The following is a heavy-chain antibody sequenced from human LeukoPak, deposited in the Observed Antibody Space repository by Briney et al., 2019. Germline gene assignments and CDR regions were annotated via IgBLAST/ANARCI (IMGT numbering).Heavy chain of an antibody. CDR3: ATSSVGYCSGGSCANWFDP. CDR1: GGSFSGYY. D-gene: IGHD2-15*01. CDR2: INHSGST. V-gene: IGHV4-34*01. Sequence: SETLSLTCAVYGGSFSGYYWSWIRQPPGKGLEWIGEINHSGSTNYNPSLKSRVTISVDTSKNQFSLELSSVTAADTAVYYCATSSVGYCSGGSCANWFDPWGQGTLVTVSS. J-gene: IGHJ5*02.